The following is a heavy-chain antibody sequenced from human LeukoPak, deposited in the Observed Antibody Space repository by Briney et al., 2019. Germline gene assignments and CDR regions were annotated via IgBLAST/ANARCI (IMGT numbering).Heavy chain of an antibody. CDR3: ARSSAMAIGFDY. D-gene: IGHD5-18*01. J-gene: IGHJ4*02. Sequence: PSETLSLTCTVSGGSISSYYWSWIRQPPGKGLEWIGYIYYSGSTNYNPSLKSRVTISVDTSKNQFSLKLSSVTAADTAVYYCARSSAMAIGFDYWGQGTLVTVSS. CDR1: GGSISSYY. CDR2: IYYSGST. V-gene: IGHV4-59*01.